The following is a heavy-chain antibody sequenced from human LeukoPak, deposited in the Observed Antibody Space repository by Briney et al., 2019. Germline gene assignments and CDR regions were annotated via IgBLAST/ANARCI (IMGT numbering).Heavy chain of an antibody. CDR1: AFTFNNYW. J-gene: IGHJ2*01. CDR3: ARAAVVTGGLDL. V-gene: IGHV3-74*01. CDR2: IKGDGSST. Sequence: GGSLRLSCVASAFTFNNYWMHWVRQAPGKGLVWVSRIKGDGSSTNYADSVRGRVPISRDNSRNTLFLEINSLRPEDTAVYFCARAAVVTGGLDLWGRGTLVTVSS. D-gene: IGHD2-21*02.